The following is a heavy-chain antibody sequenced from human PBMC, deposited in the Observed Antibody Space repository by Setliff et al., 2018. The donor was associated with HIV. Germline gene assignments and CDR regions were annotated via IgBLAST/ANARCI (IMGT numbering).Heavy chain of an antibody. V-gene: IGHV4-39*01. D-gene: IGHD3-3*01. Sequence: LSLTCTVSGGSFTSRSYYWGWIRQPTGKGLEWIGSIFYSGITYYNPSLKSRVTISVDTSKNQFSLNLTSVTAADTAVYYCARSKTFYDFWGGYYTHGAFKIWGLGTMVTVSS. CDR3: ARSKTFYDFWGGYYTHGAFKI. CDR2: IFYSGIT. J-gene: IGHJ3*02. CDR1: GGSFTSRSYY.